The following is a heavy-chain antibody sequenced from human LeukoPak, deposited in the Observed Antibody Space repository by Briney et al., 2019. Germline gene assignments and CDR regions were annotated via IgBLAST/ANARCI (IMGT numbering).Heavy chain of an antibody. CDR1: GFTFSGSG. Sequence: GESLGLSCAASGFTFSGSGMHWVRQAPGKGLEWVAFIRYHGSDKYYADSVKGRFTISRDNSKNTLYLQMNSLRPEDTSVYFCARSPTSWYFDYWGQGTLVTVSS. V-gene: IGHV3-30*02. D-gene: IGHD2-2*01. J-gene: IGHJ4*02. CDR2: IRYHGSDK. CDR3: ARSPTSWYFDY.